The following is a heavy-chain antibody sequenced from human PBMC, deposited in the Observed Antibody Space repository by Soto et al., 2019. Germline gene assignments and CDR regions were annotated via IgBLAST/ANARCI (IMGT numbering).Heavy chain of an antibody. CDR1: GGSISIVDYY. CDR3: ASGSFSSSPSWFDP. CDR2: LYYSGNT. D-gene: IGHD2-2*01. V-gene: IGHV4-31*03. Sequence: PSETLSLNSYLSGGSISIVDYYWTWIREHRGKGLECIGYLYYSGNTYYSPSLQSRLSISVDTSKNQFSLKLYSVTAADRAMYYCASGSFSSSPSWFDPWGQGTMVTVSS. J-gene: IGHJ5*02.